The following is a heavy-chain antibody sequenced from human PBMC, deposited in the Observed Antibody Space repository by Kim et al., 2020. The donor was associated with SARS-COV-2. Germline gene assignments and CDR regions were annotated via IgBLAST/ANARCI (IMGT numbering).Heavy chain of an antibody. CDR1: GYTFTGYY. CDR3: AREEGNIVVVPAAIPPINWFDP. Sequence: ASVKVSCKASGYTFTGYYMHWVRQAPGQGLEWMGWINPNSGGTNYAQKFQGRVTMTRDTSISTAYMELSRLRSDDTAVYYCAREEGNIVVVPAAIPPINWFDPWGQGTLVTVSS. J-gene: IGHJ5*02. CDR2: INPNSGGT. V-gene: IGHV1-2*02. D-gene: IGHD2-2*01.